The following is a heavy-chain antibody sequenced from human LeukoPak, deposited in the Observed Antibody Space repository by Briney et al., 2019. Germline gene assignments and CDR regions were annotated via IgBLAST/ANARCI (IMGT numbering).Heavy chain of an antibody. D-gene: IGHD3-10*01. V-gene: IGHV3-7*01. Sequence: GGSPRLSCAASGFTVSSNYMSWVRQAPGKGLEWVANIKQDGCEKYYVDSVKGRFTISRDNAKNSLYLQMNSLRAEDTAVYYCARTYGPVPHIDYWGQGTLVTVSS. J-gene: IGHJ4*02. CDR1: GFTVSSNY. CDR3: ARTYGPVPHIDY. CDR2: IKQDGCEK.